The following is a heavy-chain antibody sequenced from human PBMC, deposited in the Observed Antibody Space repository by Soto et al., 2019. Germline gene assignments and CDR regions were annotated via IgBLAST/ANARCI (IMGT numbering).Heavy chain of an antibody. Sequence: SETLSLTCTVSGGSISSGGYYWSWIRQHPGKGLEWIGYIYYSGSTYYNPSLKSRVTISVDTSKNQFSLKLSSVTAADTAVYYCASPSPYYDFWSGTTNAFDIWGQGPMVTV. J-gene: IGHJ3*02. CDR3: ASPSPYYDFWSGTTNAFDI. V-gene: IGHV4-31*03. CDR1: GGSISSGGYY. CDR2: IYYSGST. D-gene: IGHD3-3*01.